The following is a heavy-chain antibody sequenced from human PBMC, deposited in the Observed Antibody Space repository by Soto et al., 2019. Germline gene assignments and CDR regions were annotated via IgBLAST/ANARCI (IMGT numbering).Heavy chain of an antibody. Sequence: SLRLSCAASGFTFSSYSMNWVRQAPGKGLEWVSYISSSSSTIYYADSVKGRFTISRGNAKNSLYLQMNSLRAEDTAVYYCARDAPPDDYWGQGTLVTVSS. CDR2: ISSSSSTI. CDR3: ARDAPPDDY. CDR1: GFTFSSYS. J-gene: IGHJ4*02. V-gene: IGHV3-48*01.